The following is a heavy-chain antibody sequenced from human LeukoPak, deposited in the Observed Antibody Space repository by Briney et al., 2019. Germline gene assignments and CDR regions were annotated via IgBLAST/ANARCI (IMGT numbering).Heavy chain of an antibody. D-gene: IGHD3-9*01. CDR1: GGSFSSYY. V-gene: IGHV4-59*10. Sequence: SETLSLTCAVYGGSFSSYYWSWIRQPAGKGLEWIGRIYTSGSTNYNPSLKSRVTMSVDTSKNQFSLKLSSVTAADTAVYYCARGQGLLRYFDWLTPDAFDIWGQGTMVTVSS. CDR3: ARGQGLLRYFDWLTPDAFDI. J-gene: IGHJ3*02. CDR2: IYTSGST.